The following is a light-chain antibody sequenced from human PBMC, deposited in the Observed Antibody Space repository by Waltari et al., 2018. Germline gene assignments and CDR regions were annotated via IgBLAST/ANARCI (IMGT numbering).Light chain of an antibody. CDR3: QQRSNWTPHT. Sequence: EIVLTQSPATLSLSPGDTATLSCRASQSVGSYLAWYQQKPGQPPRLLIYDVSNRATGVPARFRASGSGTDFTLTISSLEAEDFAVYFCQQRSNWTPHTFGQGARLEIK. V-gene: IGKV3-11*01. CDR2: DVS. CDR1: QSVGSY. J-gene: IGKJ2*01.